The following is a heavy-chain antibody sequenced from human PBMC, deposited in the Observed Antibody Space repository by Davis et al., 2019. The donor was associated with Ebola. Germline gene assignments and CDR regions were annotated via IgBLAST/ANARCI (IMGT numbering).Heavy chain of an antibody. V-gene: IGHV4-59*01. CDR2: IYYSGST. CDR1: GGSISSYY. J-gene: IGHJ4*02. Sequence: MPSETLSLTCTVSGGSISSYYWSWIRQPPGKGLEWIGYIYYSGSTNYNPSLKSRVTISVDTSKDQFSLKLSSVTAEDTAAYYCARDLGSAGNYWGQGTLVTVSS. CDR3: ARDLGSAGNY. D-gene: IGHD1-14*01.